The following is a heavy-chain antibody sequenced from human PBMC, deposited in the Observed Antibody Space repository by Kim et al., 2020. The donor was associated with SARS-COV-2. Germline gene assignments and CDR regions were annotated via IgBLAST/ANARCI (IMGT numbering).Heavy chain of an antibody. CDR3: AKVPEYCSSTSCYHRPNSDYYYGMDV. D-gene: IGHD2-2*01. CDR2: ISYDGSNK. V-gene: IGHV3-30*18. CDR1: GFTFSSYG. J-gene: IGHJ6*02. Sequence: GGSLRLSCAASGFTFSSYGMHWVRQAPGKGLEWVAVISYDGSNKYYADSVKGRFTISRDNSKNTLYLQMNSLMAEDTAVYYCAKVPEYCSSTSCYHRPNSDYYYGMDVWGQGTTVTVSS.